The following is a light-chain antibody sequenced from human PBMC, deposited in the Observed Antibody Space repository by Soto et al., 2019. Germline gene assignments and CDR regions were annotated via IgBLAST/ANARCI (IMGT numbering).Light chain of an antibody. CDR2: DTS. V-gene: IGKV3-11*02. J-gene: IGKJ4*01. CDR3: QQRSSWLT. CDR1: QSIRNF. Sequence: EIVMTQSPATLSLSPGERATLSCRASQSIRNFLAWYQQKPGQAPRLLIYDTSNRATGIPARFSGSGSGRDFTLTISSLEPEDCAVYYCQQRSSWLTFGGGTKVEIK.